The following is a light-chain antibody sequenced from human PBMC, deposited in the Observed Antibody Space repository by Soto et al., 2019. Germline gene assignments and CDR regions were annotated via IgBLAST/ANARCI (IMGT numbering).Light chain of an antibody. V-gene: IGKV3-20*01. CDR3: HQYGSSPPWT. J-gene: IGKJ1*01. CDR1: QTVSSS. Sequence: EVVLTQSXGTLSLSPXXRANLSCRASQTVSSSLAWYQQKPGQAPRLLIYEVSNRATGIPDRFSGSGSGTDFTLTISRLAPEDFAVYYCHQYGSSPPWTFGQGTNVDI. CDR2: EVS.